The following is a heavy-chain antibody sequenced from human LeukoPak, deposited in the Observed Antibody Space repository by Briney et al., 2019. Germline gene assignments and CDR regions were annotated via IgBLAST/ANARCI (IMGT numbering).Heavy chain of an antibody. V-gene: IGHV1-2*02. CDR1: GYTFTGYY. J-gene: IGHJ4*02. CDR2: INPNSGGT. D-gene: IGHD3-22*01. Sequence: ASVKVSCKASGYTFTGYYMHWVRQAPGQGLEWMGWINPNSGGTNYAQKFQGRVTMTRDTSISTAYMQLSRLRPDATAVYYCARAHLTYYYDSSGYSPTDYWGQGTLVTVSS. CDR3: ARAHLTYYYDSSGYSPTDY.